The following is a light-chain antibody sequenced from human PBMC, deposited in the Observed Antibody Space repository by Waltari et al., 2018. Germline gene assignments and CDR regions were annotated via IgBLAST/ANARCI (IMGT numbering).Light chain of an antibody. CDR2: YAS. V-gene: IGKV6-21*01. CDR3: HQSTFLPFT. J-gene: IGKJ2*01. Sequence: EIVVTQSPDFQYVTPKEKVTITCRASQNIYSNLHWYQQKPDQPPKLLIKYASQSLSGVPSRFSASGSGTDFTLTINGLEAEDAATYYCHQSTFLPFTFGQGTKLEIK. CDR1: QNIYSN.